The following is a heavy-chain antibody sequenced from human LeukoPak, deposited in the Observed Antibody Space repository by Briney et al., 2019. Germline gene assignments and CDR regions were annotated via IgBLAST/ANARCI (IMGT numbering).Heavy chain of an antibody. D-gene: IGHD2-2*01. CDR1: GFTFISYE. Sequence: PGGSLRLSCAASGFTFISYEMNWVRQAPGKGLEWVSYISSSGTTIHYADSVKGRFTISRDNAKNSLYLQMNSLRAEDTAVYYCARASTTSWYYFDYWGQGTLVTVSS. CDR3: ARASTTSWYYFDY. CDR2: ISSSGTTI. V-gene: IGHV3-48*03. J-gene: IGHJ4*02.